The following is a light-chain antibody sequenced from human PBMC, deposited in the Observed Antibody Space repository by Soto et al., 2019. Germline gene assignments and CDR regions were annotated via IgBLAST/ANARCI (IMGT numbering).Light chain of an antibody. J-gene: IGKJ1*01. CDR2: DAS. V-gene: IGKV3-15*01. CDR3: QQYTDWPTT. Sequence: IVMTQSPATLSVSTGERATLSCRASQSFRTTVAWYQQRPGQAPRLLIYDASTRATGVPARFSGGGSGTDFTLTVTSLQSEDFGIYYCQQYTDWPTTFGQGTKVDIK. CDR1: QSFRTT.